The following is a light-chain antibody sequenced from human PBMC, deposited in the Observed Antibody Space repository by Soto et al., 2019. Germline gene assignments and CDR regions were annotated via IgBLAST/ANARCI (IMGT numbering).Light chain of an antibody. CDR2: DAS. Sequence: ETVLTQSPGTLSLSPGERATLSCRASQSVSSSYLAWYQQKPGQAPRLLIYDASSRATGIPDRFSCSGSGTDFTLTISRLEPEDFAVYYCQQYGRSPPSWTFGQGTKVEIK. V-gene: IGKV3-20*01. CDR1: QSVSSSY. J-gene: IGKJ1*01. CDR3: QQYGRSPPSWT.